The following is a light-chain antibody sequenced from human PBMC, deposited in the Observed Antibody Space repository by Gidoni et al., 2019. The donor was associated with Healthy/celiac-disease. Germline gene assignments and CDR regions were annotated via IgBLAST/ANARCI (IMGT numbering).Light chain of an antibody. Sequence: QAVVTQAPSLTVSPGGTVTPTCGSSPVAVTSGHYPYWFQQKPGQAPRTLIYDTSNKHSWTPARFSGSLLGGKAALTLSGAQPEDEAEYYCLLSYSGARWVFGGGTKLTVL. J-gene: IGLJ3*02. CDR1: PVAVTSGHY. CDR2: DTS. V-gene: IGLV7-46*01. CDR3: LLSYSGARWV.